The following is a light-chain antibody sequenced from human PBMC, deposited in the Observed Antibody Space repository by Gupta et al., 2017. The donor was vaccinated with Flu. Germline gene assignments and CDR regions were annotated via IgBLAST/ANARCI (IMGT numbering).Light chain of an antibody. Sequence: DVVMTQSPLSLPVTLGQPASISCRSSQSLVYSDGYTYLNWFQQRPGQSPRRLIYKVSKRDSGVPDRFSGSGSGTDFTLEISRVEAEDVGIYYCMQGTNWPWTFGQGTKVEIK. CDR2: KVS. V-gene: IGKV2-30*01. J-gene: IGKJ1*01. CDR1: QSLVYSDGYTY. CDR3: MQGTNWPWT.